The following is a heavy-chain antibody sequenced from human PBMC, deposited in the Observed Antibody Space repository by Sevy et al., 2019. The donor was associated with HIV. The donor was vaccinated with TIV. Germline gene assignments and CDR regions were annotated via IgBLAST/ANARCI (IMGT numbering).Heavy chain of an antibody. Sequence: GGSLRLSCAASGFTFTNYAMNWVRQAPGKGLEWVSAISGTGGTTYYADSVQGRFTISRDKSKNTLYLQMNSLRAEDTAVYYCAKVLARGVAVAGTVRGMDIWGQGTTVTVSS. J-gene: IGHJ6*02. D-gene: IGHD6-19*01. CDR2: ISGTGGTT. V-gene: IGHV3-23*01. CDR1: GFTFTNYA. CDR3: AKVLARGVAVAGTVRGMDI.